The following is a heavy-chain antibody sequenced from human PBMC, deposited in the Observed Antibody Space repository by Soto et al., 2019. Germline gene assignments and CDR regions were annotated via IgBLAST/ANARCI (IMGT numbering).Heavy chain of an antibody. Sequence: KTSETLSLTCSVSGGSISSDYWSWIRQPPGKGLQWIGYISYSGTTNYIPSLKSRVTISVDTSKNQFSLKLRSVTAADTAVYYCVRGRRGNSTGYYYQSSFDYWRQGTPVTVSS. CDR2: ISYSGTT. V-gene: IGHV4-59*01. CDR1: GGSISSDY. J-gene: IGHJ4*02. CDR3: VRGRRGNSTGYYYQSSFDY. D-gene: IGHD3-22*01.